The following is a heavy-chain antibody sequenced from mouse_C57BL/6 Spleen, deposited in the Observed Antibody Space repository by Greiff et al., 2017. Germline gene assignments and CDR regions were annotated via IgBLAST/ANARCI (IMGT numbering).Heavy chain of an antibody. V-gene: IGHV1-82*01. CDR1: GYAFSSSW. CDR2: IYPGDGDT. CDR3: ARGGYRPPEGDWDFGG. J-gene: IGHJ1*03. Sequence: VMLVESGPELVKPGASVKISCKASGYAFSSSWMNWVKQRPGKGLEWIGRIYPGDGDTNYNGKFKGKATLTADKSSSTAYMQLSSLTSEDSAVYFCARGGYRPPEGDWDFGGWGTGTTVTVS. D-gene: IGHD2-14*01.